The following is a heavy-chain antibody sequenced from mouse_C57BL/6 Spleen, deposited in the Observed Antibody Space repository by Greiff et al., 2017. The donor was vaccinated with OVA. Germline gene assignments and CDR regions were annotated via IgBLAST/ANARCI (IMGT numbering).Heavy chain of an antibody. V-gene: IGHV1-61*01. CDR2: IYPSDSET. D-gene: IGHD4-1*01. J-gene: IGHJ2*01. CDR1: GYTFTSYW. CDR3: ASGGTNWDYFDY. Sequence: VQLQQSGAELVRPGSSVKLSCKASGYTFTSYWMDWVKQRPGQGLEWIGNIYPSDSETHYNQKFKDKATLTVDKSSSTAYMQLSSLTSEDSAVYYCASGGTNWDYFDYWGQGTTLTVSS.